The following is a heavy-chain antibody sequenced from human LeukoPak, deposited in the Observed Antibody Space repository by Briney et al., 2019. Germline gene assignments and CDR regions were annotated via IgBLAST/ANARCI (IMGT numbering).Heavy chain of an antibody. CDR2: IFYSGST. Sequence: SETLSLTCTVSGGSINSRGNYCGWIRQPPGKGLEWIGSIFYSGSTYYNPSLKSRVTISVDTSKNQFSLKVTSVTAADTALYYCARHHGYPRYFFHYGGEGTLVTVSS. D-gene: IGHD5-18*01. J-gene: IGHJ4*02. V-gene: IGHV4-39*01. CDR1: GGSINSRGNY. CDR3: ARHHGYPRYFFHY.